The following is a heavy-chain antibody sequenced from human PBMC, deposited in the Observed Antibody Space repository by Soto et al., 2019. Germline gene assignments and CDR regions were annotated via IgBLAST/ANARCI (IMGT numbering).Heavy chain of an antibody. D-gene: IGHD3-10*01. J-gene: IGHJ4*02. V-gene: IGHV4-31*03. CDR1: GGSISSGDYY. Sequence: QVQLQESGPGLVKPSQTLSLTCTVSGGSISSGDYYWSWLRQHPGKGLEWIGYIYYSGSTYYNPTLTSRVTISVDTSKDQFSLKRSSVTAADTAVYYCASIVSSAHGEFSDWGQGTMVTVSS. CDR2: IYYSGST. CDR3: ASIVSSAHGEFSD.